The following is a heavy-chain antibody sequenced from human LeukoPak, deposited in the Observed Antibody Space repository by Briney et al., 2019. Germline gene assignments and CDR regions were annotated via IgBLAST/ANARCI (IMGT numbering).Heavy chain of an antibody. CDR1: GFTFDDYG. CDR2: ISGSGGST. Sequence: GGSLRLSCAASGFTFDDYGMSWVRQAPGKGLEWVSAISGSGGSTYYADSVKGRFTISRDNSKNTLYLQMNSLRAEDTAVYYCAKDYGEAAADYWGQGTLVTVSS. J-gene: IGHJ4*02. D-gene: IGHD6-13*01. V-gene: IGHV3-23*01. CDR3: AKDYGEAAADY.